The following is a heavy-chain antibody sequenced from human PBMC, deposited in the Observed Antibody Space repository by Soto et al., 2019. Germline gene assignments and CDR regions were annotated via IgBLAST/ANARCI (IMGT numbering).Heavy chain of an antibody. D-gene: IGHD2-15*01. CDR1: GYSFSSYW. V-gene: IGHV5-10-1*01. J-gene: IGHJ4*02. CDR3: ARRTQYCTCAGCYVYFDL. CDR2: IDPSDSYS. Sequence: PGESLKISCKGSGYSFSSYWINWVRQMPGKGLEWMGKIDPSDSYSNYSPAFEGHVTISADKSTSTAYVQWSSLKASDTAMYYCARRTQYCTCAGCYVYFDLWGQGTQVTVS.